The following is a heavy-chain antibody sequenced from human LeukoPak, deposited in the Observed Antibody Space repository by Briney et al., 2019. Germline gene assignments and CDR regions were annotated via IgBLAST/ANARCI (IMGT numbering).Heavy chain of an antibody. CDR1: GYSFTSYG. CDR2: ISGYNANT. CDR3: ARDSGPSGVGFDH. V-gene: IGHV1-18*01. Sequence: ASVKVSCKASGYSFTSYGISWARQAPGQGLEWMGWISGYNANTDYAQSLQGRVTMTTDTSTSTAYMELRSLRSDDTAVYYCARDSGPSGVGFDHWGQGTLVTVSS. D-gene: IGHD1-1*01. J-gene: IGHJ4*02.